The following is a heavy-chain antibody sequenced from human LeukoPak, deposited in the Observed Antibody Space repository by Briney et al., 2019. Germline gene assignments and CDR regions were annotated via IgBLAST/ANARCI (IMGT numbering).Heavy chain of an antibody. Sequence: GGSLRLSCAASGFTFSSYAMSWVRQAPGKGLEWVSAISGSGGSTYYADSVKGRFTISRENSKNTLYLQMNSLRAEDTAVYYCAKDRGGRRYYYYYYMDVWGKGTTVTVSS. V-gene: IGHV3-23*01. D-gene: IGHD3-10*01. CDR3: AKDRGGRRYYYYYYMDV. CDR1: GFTFSSYA. CDR2: ISGSGGST. J-gene: IGHJ6*03.